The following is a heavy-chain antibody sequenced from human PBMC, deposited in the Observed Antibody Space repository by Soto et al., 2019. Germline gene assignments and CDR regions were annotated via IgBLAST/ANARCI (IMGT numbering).Heavy chain of an antibody. CDR3: GREKGSSGPPNWFAP. CDR1: GYTFTSYA. Sequence: ASVKVSCKASGYTFTSYAMHWVRQAPGQRLEWMGWINAGNGNTKYSQKFQGRVTITRDTSASTAYMELSSLRSEDTAVYYCGREKGSSGPPNWFAPWGQGTLVTVSS. D-gene: IGHD6-13*01. CDR2: INAGNGNT. V-gene: IGHV1-3*01. J-gene: IGHJ5*02.